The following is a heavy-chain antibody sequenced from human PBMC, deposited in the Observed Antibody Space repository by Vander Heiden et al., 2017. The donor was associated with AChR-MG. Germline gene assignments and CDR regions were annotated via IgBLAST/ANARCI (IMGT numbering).Heavy chain of an antibody. CDR1: GYTFNRYA. CDR2: NTNNTGNP. CDR3: ARYDSTGPTFDY. V-gene: IGHV7-4-1*02. J-gene: IGHJ4*02. Sequence: QVQLVQPGSELKKPGASVKVCCKASGYTFNRYAINWMRTAPGTGLAWMGWNTNNTGNPTYAQGFTGRFVFSMDTSVSTAYLNISSLKAEDSAVYFCARYDSTGPTFDYWGQGTLVTVSS. D-gene: IGHD3-22*01.